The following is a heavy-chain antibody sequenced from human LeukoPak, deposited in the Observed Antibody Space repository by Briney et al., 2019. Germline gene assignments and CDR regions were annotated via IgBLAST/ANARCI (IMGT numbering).Heavy chain of an antibody. CDR2: FYTSGST. V-gene: IGHV4-61*02. CDR3: ARDWNRYAY. Sequence: SETLSLTCQVSGGAISSGRHYWSWIRQPAGKGLEWIGRFYTSGSTNYNPSLKSRVTISVDTSKNQFSLQLSSVTAADTAVYYCARDWNRYAYWGQGTLVTVSS. D-gene: IGHD1-1*01. CDR1: GGAISSGRHY. J-gene: IGHJ4*02.